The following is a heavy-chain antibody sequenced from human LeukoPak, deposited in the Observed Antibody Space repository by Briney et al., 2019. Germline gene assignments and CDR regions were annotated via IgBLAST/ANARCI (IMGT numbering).Heavy chain of an antibody. J-gene: IGHJ4*01. Sequence: SGASLRPSCAASGFSFSDYSMNWVRKAPGKGLEWLSYISPSGSTSYYADSVSGRFTISRDNPKSSLYLQMSSLRDGDTAVYCCARDQVPFDYWGHGTLVTVSS. CDR3: ARDQVPFDY. V-gene: IGHV3-48*02. CDR2: ISPSGSTS. CDR1: GFSFSDYS.